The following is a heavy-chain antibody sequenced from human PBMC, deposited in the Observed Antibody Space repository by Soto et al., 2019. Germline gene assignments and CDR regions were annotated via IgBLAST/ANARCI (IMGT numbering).Heavy chain of an antibody. V-gene: IGHV3-7*01. D-gene: IGHD1-26*01. Sequence: EVQLVESGGDLVQPGGSLRLSCAASGFTFSTYWMHWVRQAPGKGLECVAILKQGGSRENYVDCWKGRFTISRDNAQNSLSRQMHSQRAEDTAVYYCARDPGWGAFDIWGQGTMVTVSS. CDR1: GFTFSTYW. J-gene: IGHJ3*02. CDR3: ARDPGWGAFDI. CDR2: LKQGGSRE.